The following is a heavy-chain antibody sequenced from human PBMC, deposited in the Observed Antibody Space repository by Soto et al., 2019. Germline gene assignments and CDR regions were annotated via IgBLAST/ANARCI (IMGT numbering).Heavy chain of an antibody. J-gene: IGHJ4*02. CDR1: GFTFSSYA. CDR3: AKALGELSPESYDY. CDR2: ISYDGSDK. D-gene: IGHD3-16*02. V-gene: IGHV3-30*18. Sequence: QEQLVESGAGVVQPGRSLRLSCAASGFTFSSYAMHWVRQAPGKGLEWVAVISYDGSDKYHADSVKGRFTISRDNSKNTLNLQMNSLRADDTAVYYCAKALGELSPESYDYWGQGTLITVSS.